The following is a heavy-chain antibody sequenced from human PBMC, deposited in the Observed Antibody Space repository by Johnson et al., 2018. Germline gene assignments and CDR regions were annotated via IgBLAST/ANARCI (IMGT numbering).Heavy chain of an antibody. CDR3: AKGDSGWSFQH. V-gene: IGHV3-30*18. D-gene: IGHD6-19*01. CDR2: ISSAGSNK. Sequence: VQLLESGGGVVQPGRSLRLSCAASGFTFSSYGMHWVRQAPGKGLEWVAVISSAGSNKYYADSVKGRFTFSRDNPRNTLYLQMNSLRAEETAVYYCAKGDSGWSFQHWGQGTLVTVSS. J-gene: IGHJ1*01. CDR1: GFTFSSYG.